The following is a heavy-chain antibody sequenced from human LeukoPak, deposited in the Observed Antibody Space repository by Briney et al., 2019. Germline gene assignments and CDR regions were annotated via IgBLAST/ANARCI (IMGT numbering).Heavy chain of an antibody. J-gene: IGHJ4*02. D-gene: IGHD6-13*01. CDR3: AREAVGSSWLSEFDY. Sequence: ASVKVSCKASGYTFTSYGISWVRQASGQGLEWMGWISAYNGNTNYAQKLQGRVTMTTDTSTGTAYMELRSLRSDDTAVYYCAREAVGSSWLSEFDYWGQGTLVTVSS. CDR2: ISAYNGNT. CDR1: GYTFTSYG. V-gene: IGHV1-18*01.